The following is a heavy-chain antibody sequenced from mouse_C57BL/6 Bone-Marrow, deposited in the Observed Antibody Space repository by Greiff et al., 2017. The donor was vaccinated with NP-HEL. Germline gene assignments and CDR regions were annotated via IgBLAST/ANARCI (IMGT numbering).Heavy chain of an antibody. CDR2: IYPGGGYT. J-gene: IGHJ4*01. CDR3: ARAYKRYYYAMDY. V-gene: IGHV1-63*01. CDR1: GYTFTNYW. Sequence: QVQLKESGAELVRPGTSVKMSCKASGYTFTNYWIGWAKQRPGHGLEWIGDIYPGGGYTNYNEKFKGKATLTADKSSSTAYMQFSSLTSEVSAIYYSARAYKRYYYAMDYWGQGTSVTGSS.